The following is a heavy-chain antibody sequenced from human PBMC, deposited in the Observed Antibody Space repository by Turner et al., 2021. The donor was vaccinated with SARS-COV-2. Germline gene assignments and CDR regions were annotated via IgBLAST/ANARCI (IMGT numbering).Heavy chain of an antibody. CDR1: GGSFSGYY. J-gene: IGHJ5*02. Sequence: QVQLQQWGAGLLKPSETLSLTCGVYGGSFSGYYWSWIRQPPGKGLVWIGEIYHRGSTNYNPSLKSRVTISVDTSKNQFSLKLSSVTAADTAVYYCARSWGGILTGYSFDPWGQGTLVTVSS. CDR3: ARSWGGILTGYSFDP. V-gene: IGHV4-34*01. D-gene: IGHD3-9*01. CDR2: IYHRGST.